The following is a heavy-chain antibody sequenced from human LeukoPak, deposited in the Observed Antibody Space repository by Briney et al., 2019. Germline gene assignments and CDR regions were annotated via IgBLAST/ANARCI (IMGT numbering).Heavy chain of an antibody. CDR3: ARVRNGNSYGFSQDAFDI. CDR1: GYTFTSYG. Sequence: GASVKVSCKASGYTFTSYGISWVRQAPGQGLEWMGWINPNSGGTNYAQKFQGWVTMTRDTSISTAYMELSRLRSDDTAVYYCARVRNGNSYGFSQDAFDIWGQGTMVTVSS. J-gene: IGHJ3*02. D-gene: IGHD5-18*01. V-gene: IGHV1-2*04. CDR2: INPNSGGT.